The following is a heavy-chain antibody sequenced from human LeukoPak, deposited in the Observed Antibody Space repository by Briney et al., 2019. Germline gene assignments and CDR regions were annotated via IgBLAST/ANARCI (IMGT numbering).Heavy chain of an antibody. J-gene: IGHJ4*02. V-gene: IGHV4-39*01. CDR1: GGSISSSSYY. D-gene: IGHD2-2*01. CDR2: IYYSGST. CDR3: ARQLGYCSSTSCYADKVDY. Sequence: ASETLSLTCTVSGGSISSSSYYWGWIRQPPGKGLEWIGSIYYSGSTYYNPSLKSRVTISVDTSKNQFSLKLSSVAAADTAVYYCARQLGYCSSTSCYADKVDYWGQGTLVTVSS.